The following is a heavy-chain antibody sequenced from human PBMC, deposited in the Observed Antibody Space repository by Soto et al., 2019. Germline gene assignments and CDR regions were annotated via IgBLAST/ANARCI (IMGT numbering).Heavy chain of an antibody. V-gene: IGHV3-74*01. CDR2: LQTDGSHP. Sequence: GGSLRLSCVASGFTFDYYWMHWGRQAPGEGLMWVSRLQTDGSHPDYADSVKGRFTISRDNAKNTLYLQMNNLRAEDTAVYYCARGGDPDYWGQGTLVTVSS. J-gene: IGHJ4*02. D-gene: IGHD2-21*02. CDR3: ARGGDPDY. CDR1: GFTFDYYW.